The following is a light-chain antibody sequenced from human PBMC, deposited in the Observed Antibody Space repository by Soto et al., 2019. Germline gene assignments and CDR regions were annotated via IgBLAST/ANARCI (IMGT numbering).Light chain of an antibody. Sequence: QSVLTQPPSVSGAPGQRVTISCTGSSSNIGAGYDVHWYQQLPGTAPKLLIYGNSNRPSGVPDRFSGSKSRTSASLAITGLQAEDEADYYCQSYASSLSAWVFGGGTKLPVL. V-gene: IGLV1-40*01. CDR1: SSNIGAGYD. J-gene: IGLJ3*02. CDR3: QSYASSLSAWV. CDR2: GNS.